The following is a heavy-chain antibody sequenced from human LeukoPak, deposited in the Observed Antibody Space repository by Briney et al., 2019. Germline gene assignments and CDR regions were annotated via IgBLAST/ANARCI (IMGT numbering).Heavy chain of an antibody. CDR1: GGTFSSYA. Sequence: GASVKVSCKASGGTFSSYAISWVRQAPGQGLEWMGRIIPILGIANYAQKFQGRVTITADKSTSTAYMELSSLRSEDTAVYYCARRISWGSSFDAFDIWGQGTMVTVSS. J-gene: IGHJ3*02. D-gene: IGHD6-6*01. CDR2: IIPILGIA. V-gene: IGHV1-69*04. CDR3: ARRISWGSSFDAFDI.